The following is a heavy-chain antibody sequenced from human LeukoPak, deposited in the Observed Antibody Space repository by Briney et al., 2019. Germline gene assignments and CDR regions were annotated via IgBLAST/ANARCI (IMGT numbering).Heavy chain of an antibody. J-gene: IGHJ4*02. CDR3: ARGPSDILTGYPFDY. D-gene: IGHD3-9*01. CDR2: ISAYNGNT. CDR1: GYTFSSYD. Sequence: GASVKVSCKASGYTFSSYDISWVRQAPGQGLEWMGWISAYNGNTNYAQKLQGRVTMTTDTSTSTAYMELRSLRSDDTAVYYCARGPSDILTGYPFDYWGQGTLVTVSS. V-gene: IGHV1-18*01.